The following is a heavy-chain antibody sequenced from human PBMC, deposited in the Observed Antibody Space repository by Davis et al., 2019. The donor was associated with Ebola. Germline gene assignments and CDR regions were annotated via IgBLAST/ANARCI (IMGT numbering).Heavy chain of an antibody. CDR1: GDSISSGGYS. Sequence: LRLSCGVSGDSISSGGYSWSWIRQPPGRGLEWIGYVYYSGSTYYNPSLKSRVAISVDTSKNQFSLNLTSVTAADTAVYFCARLPYVNYYYYGMDVWGQGTTVTVSS. D-gene: IGHD3-16*01. CDR3: ARLPYVNYYYYGMDV. V-gene: IGHV4-30-4*07. CDR2: VYYSGST. J-gene: IGHJ6*02.